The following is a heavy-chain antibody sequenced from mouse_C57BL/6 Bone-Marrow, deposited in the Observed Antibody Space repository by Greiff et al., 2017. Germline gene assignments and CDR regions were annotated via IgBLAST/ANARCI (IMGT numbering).Heavy chain of an antibody. V-gene: IGHV14-2*01. D-gene: IGHD1-1*01. Sequence: VQLQQSGAELVKPGASVKLSCTASGFNIQDYYMHWVKQRTEQGLEWIGRIDPEDGETKYAPKFPGKATITADTSSTTTYLQLSSLTSEDTAVYYCARDYYGSSGYFDVWGTGTTVTVCS. J-gene: IGHJ1*03. CDR3: ARDYYGSSGYFDV. CDR2: IDPEDGET. CDR1: GFNIQDYY.